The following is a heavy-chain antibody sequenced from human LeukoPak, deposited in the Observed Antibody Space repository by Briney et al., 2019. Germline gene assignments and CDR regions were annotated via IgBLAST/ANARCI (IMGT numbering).Heavy chain of an antibody. CDR2: ISYDGSNK. CDR3: AKDIFHYGSGSYYQPFGY. V-gene: IGHV3-30*18. J-gene: IGHJ4*02. Sequence: GGSLRLSCAASGFTFSVYGMHWVRQAPGKGLEWVAVISYDGSNKYYADSVKGRFTISRDNSKNTLYLQMNSLRAEDTAVYYCAKDIFHYGSGSYYQPFGYWGQGTLVTVSS. D-gene: IGHD3-10*01. CDR1: GFTFSVYG.